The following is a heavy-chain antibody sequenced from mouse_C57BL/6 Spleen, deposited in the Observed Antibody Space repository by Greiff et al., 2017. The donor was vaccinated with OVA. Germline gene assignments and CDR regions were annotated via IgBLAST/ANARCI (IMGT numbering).Heavy chain of an antibody. CDR3: AKPAGDSNYGEFAY. D-gene: IGHD2-5*01. J-gene: IGHJ3*01. CDR1: GFSLTSYG. V-gene: IGHV2-3*01. Sequence: QVHVKQSGPGLVAPSQSLSITCTVSGFSLTSYGVSWVRQPPGKGLEWLGVIWGDGSTNYHSALISRLSISKDNSKSQVFLKLNSLQTDDTATYYCAKPAGDSNYGEFAYWGQGTLVTVSA. CDR2: IWGDGST.